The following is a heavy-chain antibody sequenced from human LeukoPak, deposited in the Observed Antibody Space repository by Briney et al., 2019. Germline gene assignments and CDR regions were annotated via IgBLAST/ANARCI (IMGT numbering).Heavy chain of an antibody. CDR2: IYYSGNT. D-gene: IGHD5-24*01. CDR3: ARGIKRLQCRFDP. J-gene: IGHJ5*02. CDR1: GGSISSSSYS. V-gene: IGHV4-39*07. Sequence: SETLSLTCTVSGGSISSSSYSWGWIRQPPGKGLEWIGSIYYSGNTYYNPSLKSRVTISVDTSKNQFSLKLSSVTAADTAVYYCARGIKRLQCRFDPWGQGTLVTVSS.